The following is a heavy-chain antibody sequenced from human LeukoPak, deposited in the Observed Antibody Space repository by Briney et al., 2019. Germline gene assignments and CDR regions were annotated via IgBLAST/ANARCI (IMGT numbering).Heavy chain of an antibody. J-gene: IGHJ3*02. CDR2: FDPEDGET. V-gene: IGHV1-24*01. Sequence: ASVKVSCKVSGYTLTELSMYWVRQAPGKGLELMGGFDPEDGETIYAQKFQGRVTMTEDTSTDTAYMELSSLRSEDTAVYYCATCRDLRWCDAFDIWGQGTMVTVSS. D-gene: IGHD4-23*01. CDR3: ATCRDLRWCDAFDI. CDR1: GYTLTELS.